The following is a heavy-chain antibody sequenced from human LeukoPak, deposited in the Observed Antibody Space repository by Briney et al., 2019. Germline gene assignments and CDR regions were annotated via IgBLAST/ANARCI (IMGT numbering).Heavy chain of an antibody. Sequence: SETLSLTCTVSGGSIGTYYWSWIRQPAGKGLEWIGRIFTTGGANYNPSLKSRVTLSLDTSKNLFSLKLNSVTAADTAVYYCVRDGPSWGLLWGQGALVTVSS. CDR2: IFTTGGA. CDR1: GGSIGTYY. D-gene: IGHD7-27*01. J-gene: IGHJ4*02. V-gene: IGHV4-4*07. CDR3: VRDGPSWGLL.